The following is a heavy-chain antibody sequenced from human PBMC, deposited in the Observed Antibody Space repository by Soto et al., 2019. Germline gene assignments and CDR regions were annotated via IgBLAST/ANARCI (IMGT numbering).Heavy chain of an antibody. CDR3: ARGEAVGETDYHILTAPPTV. CDR1: GLTVSSNY. J-gene: IGHJ4*02. Sequence: PGGSLRLSCAASGLTVSSNYMSWVRQAPGKGLEWVSVIYSGGSTYYADSVKGRFTIYRDNSKNTLYFQMNSLRAEDTAVYYCARGEAVGETDYHILTAPPTVWVQGTLVTVSS. CDR2: IYSGGST. V-gene: IGHV3-66*01. D-gene: IGHD3-9*01.